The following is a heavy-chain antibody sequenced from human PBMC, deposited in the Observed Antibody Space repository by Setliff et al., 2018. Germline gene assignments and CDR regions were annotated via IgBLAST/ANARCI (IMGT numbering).Heavy chain of an antibody. CDR2: IYYSGST. J-gene: IGHJ4*02. D-gene: IGHD5-12*01. V-gene: IGHV4-39*01. CDR1: GDSISSSHFY. Sequence: PSETLSLTCTVSGDSISSSHFYWSWIRQPPGKGLEWIGSIYYSGSTYYNPSLKSRVTISVDTSKNQFSLKLSSVTAADTAVYYCARLGYRGDLDYWGQGTLVTVSS. CDR3: ARLGYRGDLDY.